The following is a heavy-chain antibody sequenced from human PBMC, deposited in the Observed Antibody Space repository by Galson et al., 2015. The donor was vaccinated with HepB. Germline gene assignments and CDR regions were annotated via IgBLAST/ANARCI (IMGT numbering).Heavy chain of an antibody. Sequence: QSGAEVKKPGESLRISCKGSGYSFTSYWISWVRQMPGKGLEWMGRIDPSDSYTNYSPSFQGHVTISADKSISTAYLQWSSLKASDTAMYYCASNLRYCSSTSCPRHYYYYYMGVWGKGTTVTVSS. J-gene: IGHJ6*03. CDR2: IDPSDSYT. V-gene: IGHV5-10-1*01. D-gene: IGHD2-2*01. CDR3: ASNLRYCSSTSCPRHYYYYYMGV. CDR1: GYSFTSYW.